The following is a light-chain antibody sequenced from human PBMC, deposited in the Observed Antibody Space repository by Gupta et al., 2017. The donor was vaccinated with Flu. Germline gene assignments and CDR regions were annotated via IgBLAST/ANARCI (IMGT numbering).Light chain of an antibody. CDR1: QPININ. CDR2: AAS. Sequence: SSLSASLGDTVTITCRASQPININLNWYQHRAGKAPKLLIYAASTWQSGVSPRFSGSGYGTHFTLTITNREPEDFSTYFCQESYSDPQVTFGQGTKLEI. J-gene: IGKJ2*01. CDR3: QESYSDPQVT. V-gene: IGKV1-39*01.